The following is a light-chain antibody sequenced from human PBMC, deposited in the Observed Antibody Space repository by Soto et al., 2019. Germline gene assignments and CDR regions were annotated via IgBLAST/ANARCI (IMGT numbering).Light chain of an antibody. CDR1: SSNIGAGYY. Sequence: QSVLTQPPSVSGAPGQRVTISCTGSSSNIGAGYYVHWYQQLPGTAPKLLIYGNSNRPSGVPDRFSGSKSGTTASLAISGRQDEDEAAYYCQSYDSSRSGSVFGGGTKLTVL. V-gene: IGLV1-40*01. J-gene: IGLJ3*02. CDR3: QSYDSSRSGSV. CDR2: GNS.